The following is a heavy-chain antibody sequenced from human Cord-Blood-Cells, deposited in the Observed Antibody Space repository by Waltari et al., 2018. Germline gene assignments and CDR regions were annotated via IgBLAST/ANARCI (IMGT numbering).Heavy chain of an antibody. V-gene: IGHV3-15*01. CDR3: TTVGYSYGYVGYYYYYMDV. D-gene: IGHD5-18*01. CDR1: GFTFSNAW. Sequence: EVQLVESGGGLVKPGGSLRLSCAASGFTFSNAWMSWVRQDPGRGRAWVGRIKSKTDGGTTDYAAPVKGRFTISRDDSKNTLYLQMNSLKTEDTAVYYCTTVGYSYGYVGYYYYYMDVWGKGTTVTVSS. CDR2: IKSKTDGGTT. J-gene: IGHJ6*03.